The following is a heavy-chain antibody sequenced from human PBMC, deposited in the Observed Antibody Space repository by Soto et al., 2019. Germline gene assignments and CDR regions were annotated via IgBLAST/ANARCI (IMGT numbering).Heavy chain of an antibody. CDR3: ARQDLGYCSSTSCSRLNWFDP. CDR1: GGSISSHS. Sequence: SETLSLTCTVSGGSISSHSWSWLRQPPGKGLEWIGYIYYSGSTYYNPSLKSRVTISVDTSKNQFSLKLSAVTAADTAVYYCARQDLGYCSSTSCSRLNWFDPWGQGTLVTVSS. D-gene: IGHD2-2*01. J-gene: IGHJ5*02. CDR2: IYYSGST. V-gene: IGHV4-59*04.